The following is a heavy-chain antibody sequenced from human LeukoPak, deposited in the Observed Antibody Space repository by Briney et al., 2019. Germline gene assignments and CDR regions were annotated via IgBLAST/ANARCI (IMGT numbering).Heavy chain of an antibody. CDR3: ARDQEAFDY. V-gene: IGHV1-46*01. CDR1: GYSFTSNY. CDR2: IYPSDGST. Sequence: ASVKVSCKASGYSFTSNYIHWVRQAPGQGLEWMGMIYPSDGSTSYAQKFQGRVTVTRDTSTSAVHMELSGLRSEDTAVYYCARDQEAFDYWGQGTLVTVSS. J-gene: IGHJ4*02.